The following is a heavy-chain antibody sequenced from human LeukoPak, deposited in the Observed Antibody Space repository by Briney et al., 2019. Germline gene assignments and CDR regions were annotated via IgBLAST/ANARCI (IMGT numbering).Heavy chain of an antibody. V-gene: IGHV1-18*01. CDR2: ISPYNGNT. D-gene: IGHD5-24*01. Sequence: GASVTVSCKASGYTFTTYGISWLRQAPGQGLEWMGWISPYNGNTDYAQKVQGRVSMTTDTSTSTAYMELRSLRSDDTAVYYCARDKVEMATIFDYWGQGTLVPVPS. CDR1: GYTFTTYG. CDR3: ARDKVEMATIFDY. J-gene: IGHJ4*02.